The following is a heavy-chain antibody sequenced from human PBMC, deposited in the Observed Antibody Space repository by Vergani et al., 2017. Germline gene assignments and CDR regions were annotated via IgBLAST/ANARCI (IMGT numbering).Heavy chain of an antibody. J-gene: IGHJ2*01. Sequence: QVQLQQWGTGLLKPPGTLSLTCAVSGGSISGTNWWSWVRQSPGKGLEWIGEIYHSGSTNYNPSLKSRVTISVDKSKNQFSLKLSSVTAADTAVYYCARGWDYGGNLGYWYFDLWGRGTLVTVSS. CDR1: GGSISGTNW. V-gene: IGHV4-4*03. CDR3: ARGWDYGGNLGYWYFDL. CDR2: IYHSGST. D-gene: IGHD4-23*01.